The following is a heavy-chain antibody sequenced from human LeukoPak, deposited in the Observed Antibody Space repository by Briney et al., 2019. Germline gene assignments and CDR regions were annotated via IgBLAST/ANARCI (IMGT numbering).Heavy chain of an antibody. V-gene: IGHV3-23*01. J-gene: IGHJ3*02. CDR1: GFTFSSYS. Sequence: GGSLRLSCAASGFTFSSYSMNWVRQAPGKGLEWVSVISGSGSSTYYADSVKGRFTISRDNSKNTLYLEMNSLRAEDTAVYYCAKSRLSGINDAFDIWGQGTVVTVSS. CDR3: AKSRLSGINDAFDI. CDR2: ISGSGSST. D-gene: IGHD3-3*01.